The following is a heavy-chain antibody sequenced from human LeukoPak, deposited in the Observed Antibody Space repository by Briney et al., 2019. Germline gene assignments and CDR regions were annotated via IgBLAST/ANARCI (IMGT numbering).Heavy chain of an antibody. D-gene: IGHD3-3*01. CDR3: ASVGDLWSGFYYYFDF. Sequence: GGSLRLSCAATGFTFDDYGMSWVRHVPGKGLEWVSGINWNGGSTGYADSVKGRFTISRDNAKNSLYLQMNSLRAEDTALYYCASVGDLWSGFYYYFDFWGQGTLVTVSS. CDR1: GFTFDDYG. CDR2: INWNGGST. J-gene: IGHJ4*02. V-gene: IGHV3-20*04.